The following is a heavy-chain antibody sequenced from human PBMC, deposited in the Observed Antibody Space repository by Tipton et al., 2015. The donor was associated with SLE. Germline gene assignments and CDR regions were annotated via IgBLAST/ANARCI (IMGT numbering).Heavy chain of an antibody. CDR1: GFTVSSNY. CDR3: ARGGGTSIWLGY. D-gene: IGHD6-13*01. CDR2: IYSGGST. V-gene: IGHV3-66*01. Sequence: SLRLSCAASGFTVSSNYMSWVRQTPGKGLEWVSVIYSGGSTYYADSVKGRFTISRDNSKNTLFLQMNSLRAEDTAVYYCARGGGTSIWLGYWGQGLLVTVSS. J-gene: IGHJ4*02.